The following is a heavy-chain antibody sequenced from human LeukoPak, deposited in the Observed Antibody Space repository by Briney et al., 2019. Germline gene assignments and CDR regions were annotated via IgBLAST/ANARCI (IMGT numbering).Heavy chain of an antibody. Sequence: GGSLRLSCAASGFTSSNYYMTWIRQAPGKGLQWISFISDSGNTIYYADSVEGRFTISRDNAKNSLYLQMHSLRAEGTAIYYCARSTLPGRSGRTEFFRHWGQGTLVTVSS. V-gene: IGHV3-11*01. CDR2: ISDSGNTI. J-gene: IGHJ1*01. D-gene: IGHD6-19*01. CDR3: ARSTLPGRSGRTEFFRH. CDR1: GFTSSNYY.